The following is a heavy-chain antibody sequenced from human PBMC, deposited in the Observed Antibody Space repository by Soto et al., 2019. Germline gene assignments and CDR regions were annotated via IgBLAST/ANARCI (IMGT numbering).Heavy chain of an antibody. Sequence: SETLSLTCAVSGGSISSGGYSWSWIRQPPGKGLEWIGYIYHSGSTYYNPSLKSRVTISVDTSKNQFSLKLSSVTAADTAVYYCARHPGWGEIMGAFDIWGQGTMVTVSS. CDR2: IYHSGST. CDR3: ARHPGWGEIMGAFDI. V-gene: IGHV4-30-2*03. J-gene: IGHJ3*02. CDR1: GGSISSGGYS. D-gene: IGHD2-8*01.